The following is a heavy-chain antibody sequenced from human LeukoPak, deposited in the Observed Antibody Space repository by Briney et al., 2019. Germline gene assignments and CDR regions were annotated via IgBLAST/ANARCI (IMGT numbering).Heavy chain of an antibody. CDR3: ARAEGQQWLAPMDV. D-gene: IGHD6-19*01. CDR1: GFTFSSYW. CDR2: ISTDASST. Sequence: GGSLRLSCAGSGFTFSSYWMHWVRQAPGKGLVWVSRISTDASSTTYADSVKGRFTISRDNAKNSLYLQMNSLRAEDTAVYYCARAEGQQWLAPMDVWGKGTTVTVSS. J-gene: IGHJ6*03. V-gene: IGHV3-74*01.